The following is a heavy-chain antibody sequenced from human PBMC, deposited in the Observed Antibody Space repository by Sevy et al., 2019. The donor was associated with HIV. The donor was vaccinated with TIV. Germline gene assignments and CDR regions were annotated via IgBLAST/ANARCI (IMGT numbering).Heavy chain of an antibody. CDR2: ISGSGGST. CDR1: GFTFSSYA. V-gene: IGHV3-23*01. CDR3: AKAGTRSTYYYGSGSPEAGFDP. D-gene: IGHD3-10*01. J-gene: IGHJ5*02. Sequence: GGSLRLSCAASGFTFSSYAMSWVRQAPGKGLEWVSPISGSGGSTYYADSVKGRFTISRDNSKNTLYLQMNSLRAEDTAVYYCAKAGTRSTYYYGSGSPEAGFDPWGQGTLVTVSS.